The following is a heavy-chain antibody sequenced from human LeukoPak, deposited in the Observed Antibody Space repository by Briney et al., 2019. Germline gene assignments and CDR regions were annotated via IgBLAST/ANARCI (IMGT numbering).Heavy chain of an antibody. CDR3: AKARPRYSGSTEKDY. D-gene: IGHD1-26*01. Sequence: PGGSLRLSCAASGFTFSSYGMHWVRQAPGKGLEWVAVISYDGSNKYYADSVKGRFTISRDNSKNTLYLQMNSLRAGDTAVYYCAKARPRYSGSTEKDYWGQGALVTVSS. J-gene: IGHJ4*02. V-gene: IGHV3-30*18. CDR1: GFTFSSYG. CDR2: ISYDGSNK.